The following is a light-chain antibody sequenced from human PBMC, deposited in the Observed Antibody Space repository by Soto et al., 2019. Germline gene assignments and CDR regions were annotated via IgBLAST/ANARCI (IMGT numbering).Light chain of an antibody. CDR2: DAS. CDR3: QQYNSYSPLT. Sequence: DIQMTQSPSTLSASVGDRVTITCRASQSISSWLAWYQQKPGKAPKLLIYDASSLESGVPSRFSGSGSGTEFTLTISSLQTDDFATYYCQQYNSYSPLTFGRGKKVDIK. V-gene: IGKV1-5*01. J-gene: IGKJ4*01. CDR1: QSISSW.